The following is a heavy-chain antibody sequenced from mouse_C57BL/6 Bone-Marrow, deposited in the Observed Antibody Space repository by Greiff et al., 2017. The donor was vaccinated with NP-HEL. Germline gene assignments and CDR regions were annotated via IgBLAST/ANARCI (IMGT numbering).Heavy chain of an antibody. J-gene: IGHJ1*03. CDR3: ARSHGNYGYFDV. CDR2: IDPSDSYT. CDR1: GYTFTSYW. D-gene: IGHD2-1*01. Sequence: VQLQQPGAELVMPGASVKLSCKASGYTFTSYWMHWVKQRPGQGLEWIGEIDPSDSYTNYNQKFKGKSTLTVDKSSSTAYMQLSSLTSEDSAVYYCARSHGNYGYFDVWGTGTTVTVSS. V-gene: IGHV1-69*01.